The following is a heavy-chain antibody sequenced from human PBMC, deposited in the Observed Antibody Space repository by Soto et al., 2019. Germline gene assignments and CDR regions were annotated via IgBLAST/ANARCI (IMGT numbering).Heavy chain of an antibody. J-gene: IGHJ4*02. V-gene: IGHV3-23*01. CDR2: ITDTGGDA. CDR3: AKTYYYDSSGHYCDY. CDR1: GITFGSRA. D-gene: IGHD3-22*01. Sequence: PGGSLRLSCVASGITFGSRAMSWVRQAPGEGLEWVSTITDTGGDAKYADSVKGRFTISRDNFKKTVYLQMSGLRAEDTAVYYCAKTYYYDSSGHYCDYWGQGTLVTVSS.